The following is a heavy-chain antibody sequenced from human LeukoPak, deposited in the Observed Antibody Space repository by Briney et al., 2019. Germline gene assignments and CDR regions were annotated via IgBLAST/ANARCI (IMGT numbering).Heavy chain of an antibody. Sequence: ASVKVSCKASGYTFTSYGISWVRQAPGQGLEWMGWISAYNGNTNYAQKLQGRVTMTTDTSTSTAYMELRSLRSDDTAVYYCAAAHSGGKTGYFDCWGQGTLVTVSS. V-gene: IGHV1-18*01. J-gene: IGHJ4*02. CDR2: ISAYNGNT. CDR3: AAAHSGGKTGYFDC. CDR1: GYTFTSYG. D-gene: IGHD2-15*01.